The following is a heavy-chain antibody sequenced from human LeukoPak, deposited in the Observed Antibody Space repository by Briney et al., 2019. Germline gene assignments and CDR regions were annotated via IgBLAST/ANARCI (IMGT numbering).Heavy chain of an antibody. Sequence: PGGSLRLSCAASGFTVSSNYMSWVRQAPGKGLEWVSVIYSGGSTYFADSVKGRFTISRDNSKNTLYLQMNSRRAEDTAVYYCAKDFMVRGVISPTTYYFDYWGQGTLVTVSS. CDR1: GFTVSSNY. CDR3: AKDFMVRGVISPTTYYFDY. D-gene: IGHD3-10*01. CDR2: IYSGGST. V-gene: IGHV3-53*01. J-gene: IGHJ4*02.